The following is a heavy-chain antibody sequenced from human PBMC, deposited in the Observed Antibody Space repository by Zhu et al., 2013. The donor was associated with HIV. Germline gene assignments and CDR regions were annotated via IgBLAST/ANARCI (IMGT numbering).Heavy chain of an antibody. CDR1: GGTFSSYA. V-gene: IGHV1-69*06. Sequence: QVQLVQSGAEVKKPGSSVKVSCKASGGTFSSYAISWVRQAPGQGLEWMGGIIPIFGSPNYAQKFQGRVTITADKATSTAYMELSSLTSDDTAVYFCARAPYDAFDIWGQGTMVTVSS. CDR2: IIPIFGSP. J-gene: IGHJ3*02. CDR3: ARAPYDAFDI.